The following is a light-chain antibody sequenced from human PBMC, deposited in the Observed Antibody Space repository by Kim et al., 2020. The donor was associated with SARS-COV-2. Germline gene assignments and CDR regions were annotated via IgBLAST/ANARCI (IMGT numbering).Light chain of an antibody. J-gene: IGKJ4*01. V-gene: IGKV1-5*03. CDR2: SAS. CDR3: QQYSNYPRT. Sequence: DIQMTQSPSSLSASVGDRVTITCRASQGIGVWLAWYQQKPGKVPKLLIYSASSLESGVPSRFSGSGSGTEFTLTISNLHPDDIGTYFCQQYSNYPRTFGGGTKVDIK. CDR1: QGIGVW.